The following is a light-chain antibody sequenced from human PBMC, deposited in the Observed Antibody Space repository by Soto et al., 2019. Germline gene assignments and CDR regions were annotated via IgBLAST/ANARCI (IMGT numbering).Light chain of an antibody. CDR2: AAS. J-gene: IGKJ5*01. Sequence: DIQMTQSPSSLSASLGDTITITCRASQAIRNDLAWYQQKAGKAPKRLIFAASSLQSGVPSRFSGSVSGADFTLTISSLQPEDFATYYCQQANSFPITFGQGTRLEI. CDR1: QAIRND. CDR3: QQANSFPIT. V-gene: IGKV1-17*01.